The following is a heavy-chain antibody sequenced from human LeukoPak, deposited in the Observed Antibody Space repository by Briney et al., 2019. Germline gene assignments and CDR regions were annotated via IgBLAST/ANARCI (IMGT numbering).Heavy chain of an antibody. Sequence: SGTLSLTCAVSGDSITSNNWWSWVRQPPGKGLEWIGQIYHSGSPNYNSSLRSRVSMSLDKSKNQFSLRLSSVTAADTAVYYCARGKVVPAALNDYWYFDLWGRGTLVTVSS. D-gene: IGHD2-2*01. CDR1: GDSITSNNW. V-gene: IGHV4-4*02. CDR3: ARGKVVPAALNDYWYFDL. J-gene: IGHJ2*01. CDR2: IYHSGSP.